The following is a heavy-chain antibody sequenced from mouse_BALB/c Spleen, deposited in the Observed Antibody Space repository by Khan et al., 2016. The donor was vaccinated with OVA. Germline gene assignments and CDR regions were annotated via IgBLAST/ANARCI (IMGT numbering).Heavy chain of an antibody. D-gene: IGHD2-10*01. V-gene: IGHV2-6-1*01. J-gene: IGHJ4*01. Sequence: QMQLEESGPGLVAPSQSLSITCTISGFSLTNYGVHWVRQPPGKGLEWLVLMWSDGSTTYNSALKSRLTISKDNSKSQFFLKMNSLQTDDTAMYFCARQPYYHYNVMDYWGQGTSVTVSS. CDR1: GFSLTNYG. CDR2: MWSDGST. CDR3: ARQPYYHYNVMDY.